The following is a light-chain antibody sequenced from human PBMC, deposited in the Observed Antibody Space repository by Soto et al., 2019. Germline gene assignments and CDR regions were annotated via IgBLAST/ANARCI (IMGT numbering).Light chain of an antibody. CDR1: SGYVGGYNY. CDR3: SSYTSSTNAV. V-gene: IGLV2-14*01. Sequence: QSVLTHPASLSVSPLQSISISCTGTSGYVGGYNYVSWYQQHPGKAPKLMIYEVSNRPSGVSNRFSGSKSGNTASLTISGLQAEDEADYQCSSYTSSTNAVLRGG. J-gene: IGLJ2*01. CDR2: EVS.